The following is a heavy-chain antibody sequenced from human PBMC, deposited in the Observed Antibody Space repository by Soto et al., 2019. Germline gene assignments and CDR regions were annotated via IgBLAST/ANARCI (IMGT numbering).Heavy chain of an antibody. CDR2: IYYSGST. Sequence: PSEILSLTCTSSGGSISIRSYDWGWIRQPPGKGLEWIGSIYYSGSTYYNPSLKSRVTISVDTSKNQFSLKLSSVTAADTAVYYCARRGKDYYYGMDAWGQGTTGTVSS. D-gene: IGHD6-25*01. CDR1: GGSISIRSYD. CDR3: ARRGKDYYYGMDA. J-gene: IGHJ6*02. V-gene: IGHV4-39*01.